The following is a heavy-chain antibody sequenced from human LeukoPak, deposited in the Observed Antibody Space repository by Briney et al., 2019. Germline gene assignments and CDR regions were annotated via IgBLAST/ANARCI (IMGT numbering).Heavy chain of an antibody. D-gene: IGHD1-26*01. CDR2: ISGSGGNT. J-gene: IGHJ4*02. V-gene: IGHV3-23*01. CDR1: GFTFHTYA. Sequence: KSGGSPRLSCAASGFTFHTYAMTWVRQAPGKGLEWASAISGSGGNTYYTDSVKGRFTISRDASKNTLYLQMNNLRAEDTAVYYCARNLNSGNYYYFDYWGQGTLVTVSS. CDR3: ARNLNSGNYYYFDY.